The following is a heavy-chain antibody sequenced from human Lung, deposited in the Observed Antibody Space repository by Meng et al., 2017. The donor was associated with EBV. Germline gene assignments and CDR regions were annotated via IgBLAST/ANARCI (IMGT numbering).Heavy chain of an antibody. Sequence: QVQGVQSGAEVKKPGASVKVSCKASGYTFTSYGLSWVRQAPGQGLEWMGIINPSTGTTTYAQNLQGRVTMTRDTSTSTVYMELSSLRSEDTAVYYCARDCLAGYTSGWQFDYWGQGTLVTVSS. J-gene: IGHJ4*02. D-gene: IGHD6-19*01. CDR2: INPSTGTT. CDR3: ARDCLAGYTSGWQFDY. CDR1: GYTFTSYG. V-gene: IGHV1-46*04.